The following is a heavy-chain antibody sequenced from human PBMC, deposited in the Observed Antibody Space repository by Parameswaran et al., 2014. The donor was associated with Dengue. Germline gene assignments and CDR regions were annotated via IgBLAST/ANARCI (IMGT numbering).Heavy chain of an antibody. Sequence: RWIRQPPGKGLEWIGYIYYSGSTNYNPSLKSRVTISVDTSKNQFSLKLSSVTAADTAVYYCARTLDSSSWYYFDYWGQGTLVTVSS. CDR3: ARTLDSSSWYYFDY. D-gene: IGHD6-13*01. J-gene: IGHJ4*02. CDR2: IYYSGST. V-gene: IGHV4-59*08.